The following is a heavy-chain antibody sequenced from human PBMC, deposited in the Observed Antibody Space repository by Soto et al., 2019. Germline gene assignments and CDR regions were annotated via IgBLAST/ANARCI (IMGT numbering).Heavy chain of an antibody. CDR2: IIPITGTP. J-gene: IGHJ4*02. D-gene: IGHD3-10*01. CDR1: GDTFNNYV. V-gene: IGHV1-69*08. Sequence: QVQLEQSGAEVKKPGSSVKVSCRASGDTFNNYVIAWVRQAPGQGLEYMGRIIPITGTPKYAPKCQDRVTIDADKSTGTAYMEMRSLTFEDTAVYYCATERLKLVRGVSDFWGQGTLVTVSS. CDR3: ATERLKLVRGVSDF.